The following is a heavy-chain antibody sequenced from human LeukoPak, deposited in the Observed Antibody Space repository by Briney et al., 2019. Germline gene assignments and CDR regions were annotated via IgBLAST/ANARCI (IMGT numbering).Heavy chain of an antibody. CDR3: ARGRASGIAAAGTYYFDY. D-gene: IGHD6-13*01. CDR1: GGSISSGSYY. J-gene: IGHJ4*02. V-gene: IGHV4-31*03. Sequence: KPSETLSLTCTVSGGSISSGSYYWSWIRQHPGKGLEWIGYIYYSGSTYYNPSLKSRVTISVDTSKNQFSLKLSSVTAADTAVYYCARGRASGIAAAGTYYFDYWGQGTLVTVSS. CDR2: IYYSGST.